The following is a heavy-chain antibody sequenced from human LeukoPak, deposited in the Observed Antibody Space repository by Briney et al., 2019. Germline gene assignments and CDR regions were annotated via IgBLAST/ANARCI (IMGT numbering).Heavy chain of an antibody. CDR3: ARGRRDDILTGYYMRPPSY. V-gene: IGHV1-8*01. Sequence: ASVKVSCKASGGTFTSYDINWVRQATGQGLEWMGWMNPNSGNTGYAQKFQGRVTMTRNTSISTAYMELSSLRSEDTAVYYCARGRRDDILTGYYMRPPSYWGQGTLVTVSS. CDR1: GGTFTSYD. D-gene: IGHD3-9*01. CDR2: MNPNSGNT. J-gene: IGHJ4*02.